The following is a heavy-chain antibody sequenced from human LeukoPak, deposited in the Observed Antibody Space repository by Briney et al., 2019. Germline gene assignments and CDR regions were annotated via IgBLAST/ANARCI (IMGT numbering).Heavy chain of an antibody. Sequence: ASVKVSCKASGYAFTGYYMHWVRQAPGQGLEWMGWINPNSGGTNYAQKFQGRVTMTRDTSISTAYMELSRLRSDDTAVYYCARGGNDFWSGYLYYFDYWGQGTLVTVSS. CDR1: GYAFTGYY. CDR3: ARGGNDFWSGYLYYFDY. J-gene: IGHJ4*02. V-gene: IGHV1-2*02. CDR2: INPNSGGT. D-gene: IGHD3-3*01.